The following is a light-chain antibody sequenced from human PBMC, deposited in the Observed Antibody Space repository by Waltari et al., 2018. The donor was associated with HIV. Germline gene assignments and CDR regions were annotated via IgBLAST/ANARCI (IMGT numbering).Light chain of an antibody. CDR2: RTD. CDR1: SSNIGAAHD. J-gene: IGLJ2*01. Sequence: QSVLTQPPSLSGAPGQRVTISCIGTSSNIGAAHDVQWYRQVSGAAPKLLIYRTDARPSGVPDRFFGSRSGASASLVINGLQTDDEADYYCQSYDSSLFWVFGGGTKLTVL. CDR3: QSYDSSLFWV. V-gene: IGLV1-40*01.